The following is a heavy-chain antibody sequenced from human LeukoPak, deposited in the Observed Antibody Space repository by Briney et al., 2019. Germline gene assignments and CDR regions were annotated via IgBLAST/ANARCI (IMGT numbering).Heavy chain of an antibody. CDR1: GGSIKSSNW. CDR2: IYHSGST. D-gene: IGHD6-19*01. J-gene: IGHJ6*03. CDR3: AREYSSGWYPYYYYYMDV. Sequence: MTSETLSLTCAVSGGSIKSSNWWSWVRQPPGKGLEWIGEIYHSGSTNYNPSLKSRVTISVDMSKNQFSLKLSSVTAADTAVYYCAREYSSGWYPYYYYYMDVWGKGTTVTVSS. V-gene: IGHV4-4*02.